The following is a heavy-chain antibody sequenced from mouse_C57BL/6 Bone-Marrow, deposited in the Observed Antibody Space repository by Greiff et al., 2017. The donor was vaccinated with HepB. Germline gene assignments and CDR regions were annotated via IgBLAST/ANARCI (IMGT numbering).Heavy chain of an antibody. J-gene: IGHJ3*01. V-gene: IGHV1-81*01. CDR2: IYPRSGNT. CDR1: GYTFTSYG. CDR3: ARTGIYYYGSSPFAY. Sequence: QVQLKESGAELARPGASVKLSCKASGYTFTSYGISWVKQSTGQGLEWIGEIYPRSGNTYYNEKFKGKATLTADKSSSTAYMELRSLTSEDSAVYFCARTGIYYYGSSPFAYWGQGTLVTVSA. D-gene: IGHD1-1*01.